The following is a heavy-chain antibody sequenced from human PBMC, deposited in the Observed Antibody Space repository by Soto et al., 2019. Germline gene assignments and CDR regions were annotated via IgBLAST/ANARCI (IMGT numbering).Heavy chain of an antibody. Sequence: SETLSLTCTVSGGSISSYYWSWIRQPPGKGLEWIGYMYNTGSTIYNPSLKSRVTISVDTSKNQFSLKLNSVTAADTAVYYCARDLWGYCGADCYPLXVWGQGTTVTVS. CDR3: ARDLWGYCGADCYPLXV. D-gene: IGHD2-21*02. J-gene: IGHJ6*02. CDR2: MYNTGST. V-gene: IGHV4-59*01. CDR1: GGSISSYY.